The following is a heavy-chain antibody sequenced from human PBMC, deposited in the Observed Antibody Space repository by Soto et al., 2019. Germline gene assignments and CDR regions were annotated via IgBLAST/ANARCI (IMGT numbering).Heavy chain of an antibody. J-gene: IGHJ6*02. D-gene: IGHD3-3*01. CDR1: GYTFTSYG. V-gene: IGHV1-58*02. CDR2: IVVGSGNT. CDR3: AADQITIFGVVINYYYYGMDV. Sequence: GASVKVSCKASGYTFTSYGISWVRQARGQRLEWIGWIVVGSGNTNYAQKFQERVTITRDMSTSTAYMELSSLRSEDTAVYYCAADQITIFGVVINYYYYGMDVWGQGTTVTVSS.